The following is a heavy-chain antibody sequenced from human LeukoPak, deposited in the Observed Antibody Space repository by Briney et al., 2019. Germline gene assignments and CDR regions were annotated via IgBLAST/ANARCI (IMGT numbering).Heavy chain of an antibody. V-gene: IGHV3-48*02. CDR2: IISTSSTI. D-gene: IGHD3-16*01. CDR1: GFPFRPYY. J-gene: IGHJ4*02. CDR3: VGGRSFDY. Sequence: GRSVSLPRAASGFPFRPYYMHWAREPPAKGLEWVSYIISTSSTIHYADSVKGRFTISRDNAKPSLYLQMNSLREEATAVYYWVGGRSFDYRGEGALGTVSS.